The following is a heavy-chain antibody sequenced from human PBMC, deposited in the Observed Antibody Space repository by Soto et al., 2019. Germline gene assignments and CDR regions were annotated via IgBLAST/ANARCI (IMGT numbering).Heavy chain of an antibody. CDR1: GFTFDSCG. Sequence: EASVKVSCVASGFTFDSCGMNWVRQAPGKGLEWAAGVSPHAANTYYADSVRGRFIISRDDSRKTVSLDMNSLRGEDSAVYYCATEGAKTTWNFDYWGQGTVVTVSS. V-gene: IGHV3-23*01. J-gene: IGHJ4*02. D-gene: IGHD1-1*01. CDR2: VSPHAANT. CDR3: ATEGAKTTWNFDY.